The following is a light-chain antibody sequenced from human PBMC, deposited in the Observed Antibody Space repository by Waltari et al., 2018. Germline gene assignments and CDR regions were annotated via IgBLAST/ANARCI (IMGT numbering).Light chain of an antibody. CDR1: QSLRHLNGYNY. V-gene: IGKV2-28*01. CDR3: MQARQTPFT. Sequence: EIVMTQSPLSLSVNPGEPASISCRSSQSLRHLNGYNYLDWYLQKPGQSPKLLIYLGSSRASGVPGRFTGSGSGTDFTLLISRVEADDVGVYYCMQARQTPFTFGQGTKLEI. CDR2: LGS. J-gene: IGKJ2*01.